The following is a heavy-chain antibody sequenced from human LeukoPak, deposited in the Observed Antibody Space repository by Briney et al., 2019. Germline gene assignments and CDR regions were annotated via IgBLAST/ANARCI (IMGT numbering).Heavy chain of an antibody. V-gene: IGHV1-18*01. CDR2: ISAYNGNT. J-gene: IGHJ5*02. Sequence: GASVKVSCKASGYTFTSYGISWVRQAPGQGLEWMGWISAYNGNTNYAQKLQGRVTMTTDTSTSTAYMELRSLRSDDTAVYYCAREGAGATIFGVVSDYNWFDPWGQGTLVTVSS. CDR3: AREGAGATIFGVVSDYNWFDP. D-gene: IGHD3-3*01. CDR1: GYTFTSYG.